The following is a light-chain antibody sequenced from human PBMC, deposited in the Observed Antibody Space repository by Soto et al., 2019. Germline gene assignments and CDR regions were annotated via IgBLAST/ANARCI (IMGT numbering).Light chain of an antibody. CDR1: QSIDIY. CDR3: QQSYTTPT. V-gene: IGKV1-39*01. J-gene: IGKJ1*01. Sequence: DFQLPQSPSSLSASVGDRVTIACRAGQSIDIYLNWYQHKAGEAPKLLISAASSLQSGVPSRFSGSGFGTDVTLTISSLQPEDFATYYCQQSYTTPTFGQGTKVEIK. CDR2: AAS.